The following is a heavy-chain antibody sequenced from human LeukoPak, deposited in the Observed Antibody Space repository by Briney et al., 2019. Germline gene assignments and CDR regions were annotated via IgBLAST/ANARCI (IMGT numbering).Heavy chain of an antibody. J-gene: IGHJ4*02. D-gene: IGHD2-15*01. Sequence: SVKVSCKASGGTFSSYAINWVRQAPGQGLEWMGRIIPILGIANYAQKLQGRVTITADKSTSTAYMELSSLRSEDTAVYYCARADCSGGSCYYDYWGQGTLVTVSS. CDR3: ARADCSGGSCYYDY. CDR1: GGTFSSYA. CDR2: IIPILGIA. V-gene: IGHV1-69*04.